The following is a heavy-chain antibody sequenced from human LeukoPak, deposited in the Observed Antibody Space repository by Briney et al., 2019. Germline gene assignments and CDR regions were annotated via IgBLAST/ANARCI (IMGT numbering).Heavy chain of an antibody. Sequence: PSETLSLTCAVYGGSFSGYYWSWIRQPPGKGLEWIGEINHSGSTNYNPSLKRRVTISVHTSKNQFSLKLSSVTAADTAVYYCARDYYDSSGYYGYNWFDPWGQGTLVTVSS. D-gene: IGHD3-22*01. CDR2: INHSGST. CDR1: GGSFSGYY. V-gene: IGHV4-34*01. J-gene: IGHJ5*02. CDR3: ARDYYDSSGYYGYNWFDP.